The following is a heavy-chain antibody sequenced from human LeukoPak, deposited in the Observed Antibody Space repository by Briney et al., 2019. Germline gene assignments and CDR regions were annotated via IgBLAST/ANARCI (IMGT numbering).Heavy chain of an antibody. V-gene: IGHV3-48*01. CDR1: GFTFSSYS. CDR3: ARVTYDFWSSPTYYMDV. J-gene: IGHJ6*03. CDR2: ISSSSSTT. D-gene: IGHD3-3*01. Sequence: GGSLRLSCAASGFTFSSYSMNWVRQAPGKGLEWVSYISSSSSTTYYADSVKGRFTISRDNAKNSLYLQMNSLRAEDTAVYYCARVTYDFWSSPTYYMDVWGKGTTVTVSS.